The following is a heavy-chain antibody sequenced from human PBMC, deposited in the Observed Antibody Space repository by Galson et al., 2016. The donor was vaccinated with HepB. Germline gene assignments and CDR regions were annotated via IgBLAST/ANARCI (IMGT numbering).Heavy chain of an antibody. CDR3: ASPNGGIYYFFDH. Sequence: SLRLSCAASGFTFRNSAMHWVRQAPGKGLEWVAVISYDGGNTYYADSMTGRFTISRDDSNNTLYLQMDSLRGEDTAMYYCASPNGGIYYFFDHCGQGTLVTVSS. CDR1: GFTFRNSA. J-gene: IGHJ4*02. D-gene: IGHD4-23*01. V-gene: IGHV3-30-3*01. CDR2: ISYDGGNT.